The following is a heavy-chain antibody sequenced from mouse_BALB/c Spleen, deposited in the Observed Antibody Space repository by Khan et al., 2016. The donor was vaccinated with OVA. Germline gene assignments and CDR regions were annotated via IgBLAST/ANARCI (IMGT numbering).Heavy chain of an antibody. V-gene: IGHV14-1*02. J-gene: IGHJ3*01. D-gene: IGHD2-3*01. CDR3: ARDGYSPWFAY. CDR2: IDPENGNT. Sequence: EVQLQQSWAELVRPGALVKLSCKASAFNIKDYYMHWVKQRPEQGLEWIGWIDPENGNTIYDPKFQGKASITADTSSNTAYLQLSSLTSEDTAVYYCARDGYSPWFAYWGQGTLVTVSA. CDR1: AFNIKDYY.